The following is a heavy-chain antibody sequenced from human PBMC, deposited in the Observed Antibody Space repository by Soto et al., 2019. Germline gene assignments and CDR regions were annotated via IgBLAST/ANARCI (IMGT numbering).Heavy chain of an antibody. CDR2: VHDSGIT. CDR3: ARQKWLAPFDY. D-gene: IGHD6-19*01. Sequence: SETLSLTCTVSGVSVSSYYWSWIRQPPGKGLEWIGYVHDSGITDYNPSLKSRVTMSVDTSKKQFSLKLNSVTAADTAVYYCARQKWLAPFDYWGQGTLVTVS. J-gene: IGHJ4*02. CDR1: GVSVSSYY. V-gene: IGHV4-59*08.